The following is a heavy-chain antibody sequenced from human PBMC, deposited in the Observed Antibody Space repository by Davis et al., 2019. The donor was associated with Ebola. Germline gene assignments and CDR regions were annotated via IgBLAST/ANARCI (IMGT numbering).Heavy chain of an antibody. CDR3: ARMGLSSGYYFFDY. CDR2: VFYTGGT. CDR1: GGSISSYY. D-gene: IGHD3-22*01. V-gene: IGHV4-59*01. Sequence: MPGGSLRLSCTVSGGSISSYYWSWIRQPPGKGLEWIGYVFYTGGTNYNPSLKSRITISIDTSKNQFSLKLSSVIAADTAVYYCARMGLSSGYYFFDYWGPGTLVTVSS. J-gene: IGHJ4*02.